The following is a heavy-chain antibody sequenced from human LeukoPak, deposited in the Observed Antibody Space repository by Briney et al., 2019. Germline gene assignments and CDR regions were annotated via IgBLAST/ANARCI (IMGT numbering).Heavy chain of an antibody. V-gene: IGHV3-30-3*01. CDR1: GFTFSSYA. CDR3: ARDLGGPSRRYYYYGMDV. J-gene: IGHJ6*02. CDR2: ISYDGSNK. D-gene: IGHD3-16*01. Sequence: GGSLRLSCAASGFTFSSYAMHWVRQAPGKGLGWVAVISYDGSNKYYADSVKGRFTISRDNSKNTLYLQMNSLRAEDTAVYYCARDLGGPSRRYYYYGMDVWGQGTTVTVSS.